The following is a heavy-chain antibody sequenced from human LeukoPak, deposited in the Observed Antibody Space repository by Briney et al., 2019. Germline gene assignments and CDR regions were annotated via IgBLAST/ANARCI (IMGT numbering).Heavy chain of an antibody. CDR3: APPSAANFDY. D-gene: IGHD6-13*01. V-gene: IGHV3-23*01. CDR2: ISGSGGST. Sequence: GGSLRLSCAASGFTFSSYAMSWVCQAPREGLEWVSAISGSGGSTYYADSVKGRFTISRDNSKNTLYLQMNSLRAEDTAVYYCAPPSAANFDYWGQGTLVTVSS. J-gene: IGHJ4*02. CDR1: GFTFSSYA.